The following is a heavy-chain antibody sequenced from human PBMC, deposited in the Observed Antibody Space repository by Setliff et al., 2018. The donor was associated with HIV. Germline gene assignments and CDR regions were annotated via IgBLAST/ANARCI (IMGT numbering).Heavy chain of an antibody. CDR2: IYSSGSI. J-gene: IGHJ3*02. CDR3: ARYYCENTVCSGFDM. V-gene: IGHV4-59*11. Sequence: NLSLTCTVSGGSISSHCWSWIRQSPGKALGWIGYIYSSGSIIYNPSLKSRITISVDTSKNQVSLKLRSVTAADTAVYYCARYYCENTVCSGFDMWGQGTMVTVSS. D-gene: IGHD4-17*01. CDR1: GGSISSHC.